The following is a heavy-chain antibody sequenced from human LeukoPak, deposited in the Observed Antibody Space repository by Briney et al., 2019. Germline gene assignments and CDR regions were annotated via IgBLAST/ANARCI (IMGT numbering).Heavy chain of an antibody. Sequence: SETLSHTCTVSGGSISSSSYYWGWIRQPPGKGLEWIGSIYCSGSTSYNPALKSRVTISVDTSKNQFSLKLSSVTAADTAVYYCARLRYSSGWPCWFDPWGQGTLVTVSS. CDR2: IYCSGST. V-gene: IGHV4-39*01. CDR1: GGSISSSSYY. D-gene: IGHD6-19*01. CDR3: ARLRYSSGWPCWFDP. J-gene: IGHJ5*02.